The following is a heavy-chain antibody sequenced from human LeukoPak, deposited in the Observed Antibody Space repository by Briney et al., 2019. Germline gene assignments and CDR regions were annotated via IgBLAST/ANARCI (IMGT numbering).Heavy chain of an antibody. CDR1: GYTFTDYY. V-gene: IGHV1-2*02. CDR2: INPNSDYT. Sequence: ASVKVSCKASGYTFTDYYIQGVRQAPGEGLEWMGWINPNSDYTFYAQKFQGRVTLTRDTSISTVYMELTTLTSDDTALYYCAVAPGDYWGQGTLVSVSA. D-gene: IGHD2-21*01. J-gene: IGHJ4*02. CDR3: AVAPGDY.